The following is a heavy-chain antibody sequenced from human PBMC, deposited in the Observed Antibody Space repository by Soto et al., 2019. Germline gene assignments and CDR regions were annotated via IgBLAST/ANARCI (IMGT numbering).Heavy chain of an antibody. CDR3: ARYCSGGSCYQERNWFDP. D-gene: IGHD2-15*01. CDR2: IYYSGST. Sequence: SETLSLTCTVSGGSISSGDYYWSWIRQPPGKGLEWIGYIYYSGSTYYNPSLKSRVTISVDTSKNQFSLKLSSVTAADTAVYYCARYCSGGSCYQERNWFDPWGQGTLVTVS. V-gene: IGHV4-30-4*01. J-gene: IGHJ5*02. CDR1: GGSISSGDYY.